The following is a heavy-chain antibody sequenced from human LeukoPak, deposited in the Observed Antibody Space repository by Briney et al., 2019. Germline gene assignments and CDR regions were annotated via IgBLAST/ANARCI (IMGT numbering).Heavy chain of an antibody. J-gene: IGHJ4*02. CDR1: GFTFSSYG. Sequence: GSLRLSCAASGFTFSSYGMHWVRQAPGKGLEWVAVISYDGSNKYYADSVKGRFTISRDNSKNTLYLQMNSLRAEDTAVYYCAKDRRYCSGGSCHYFDYWGQGTLVTVSS. CDR2: ISYDGSNK. CDR3: AKDRRYCSGGSCHYFDY. V-gene: IGHV3-30*18. D-gene: IGHD2-15*01.